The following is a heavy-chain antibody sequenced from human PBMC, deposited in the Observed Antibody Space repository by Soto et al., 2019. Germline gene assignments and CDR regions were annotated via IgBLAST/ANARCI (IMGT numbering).Heavy chain of an antibody. D-gene: IGHD2-2*01. CDR1: GFTFSSYA. Sequence: GGSLRLSCAASGFTFSSYAMSWVRQAPGKGLKWVSAISGSGGSTYYADSVKGRFTISRDNSKNTLYLQMNSLRAEDTAVYYCAKSGRYQLQIPRRFDYWGQGTLVTVSS. J-gene: IGHJ4*02. V-gene: IGHV3-23*01. CDR2: ISGSGGST. CDR3: AKSGRYQLQIPRRFDY.